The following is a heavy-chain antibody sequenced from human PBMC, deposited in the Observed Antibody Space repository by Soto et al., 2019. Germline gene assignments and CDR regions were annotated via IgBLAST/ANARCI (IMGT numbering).Heavy chain of an antibody. CDR1: GGSINTYY. D-gene: IGHD3-10*01. CDR3: ARSINP. V-gene: IGHV4-59*06. Sequence: SETLSLTCTVSGGSINTYYWSWIRQHPGKGLEWIGCIYYSGSTYYNPSLKSRVTISVDTSKNQFSLKLSSVTAADTAVYYCARSINPWGQGTLVTVSS. CDR2: IYYSGST. J-gene: IGHJ5*02.